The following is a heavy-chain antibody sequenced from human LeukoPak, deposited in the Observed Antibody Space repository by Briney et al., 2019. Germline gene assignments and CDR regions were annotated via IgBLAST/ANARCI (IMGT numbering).Heavy chain of an antibody. CDR2: IGTASDT. J-gene: IGHJ6*03. Sequence: GGSLRLSCAASGFTFSSFDMHWVRQPTGQGLEWVSTIGTASDTYYPGSVECRFTLSRDNAKTSLYLQMNSLTAGHTAVYYCARGPPRGKYYYMDVWGKGTTVTVSS. D-gene: IGHD1-1*01. V-gene: IGHV3-13*01. CDR1: GFTFSSFD. CDR3: ARGPPRGKYYYMDV.